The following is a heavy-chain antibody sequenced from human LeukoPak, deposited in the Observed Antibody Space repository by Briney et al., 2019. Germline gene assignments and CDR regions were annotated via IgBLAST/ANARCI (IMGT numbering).Heavy chain of an antibody. J-gene: IGHJ4*02. Sequence: SETLSLTCAVYGGSFSGYYWSWIRQPPGKGLEWIGEINHSGSTNYNPSLKSRVTISVDTSKNQFSLKLSSVTAADTAVYYCAREAQYSSSGKIDYWGQGTLVTVSS. V-gene: IGHV4-34*01. CDR1: GGSFSGYY. D-gene: IGHD6-13*01. CDR2: INHSGST. CDR3: AREAQYSSSGKIDY.